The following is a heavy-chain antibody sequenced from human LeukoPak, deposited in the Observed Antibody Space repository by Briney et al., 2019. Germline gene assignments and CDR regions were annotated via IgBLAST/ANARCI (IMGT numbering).Heavy chain of an antibody. J-gene: IGHJ3*02. CDR3: AGPRGSYYKASDAFDI. V-gene: IGHV4-38-2*01. CDR1: GYSISSGYY. D-gene: IGHD1-26*01. CDR2: IYHSGST. Sequence: PSETLSLTCAVSGYSISSGYYWGWIRQPPGKGLEWIGSIYHSGSTNYNPSLKSRVTISVDTSKNQFSLKLSSVTAADTAVYYCAGPRGSYYKASDAFDIWGQGTMVTVSS.